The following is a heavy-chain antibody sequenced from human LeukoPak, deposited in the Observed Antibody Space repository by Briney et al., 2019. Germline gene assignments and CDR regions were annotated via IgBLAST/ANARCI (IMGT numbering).Heavy chain of an antibody. V-gene: IGHV4-59*08. Sequence: SETLSLTCTVSGDSISSYYWSWIRQPPGKGLEWIGYIYYSGSTNYNPSLKSRVTISVDTSKNQFSLKLSSVTAADTAVYYCAASPPVWFGELFHPIIDYWGQGTLVTVSS. CDR3: AASPPVWFGELFHPIIDY. CDR1: GDSISSYY. J-gene: IGHJ4*02. CDR2: IYYSGST. D-gene: IGHD3-10*01.